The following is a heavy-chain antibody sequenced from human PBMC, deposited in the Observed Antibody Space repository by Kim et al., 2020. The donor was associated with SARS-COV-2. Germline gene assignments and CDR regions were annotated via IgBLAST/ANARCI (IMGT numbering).Heavy chain of an antibody. V-gene: IGHV3-7*03. Sequence: GGSLRLSCAASGFTFSSYWMSWVRQAPGKGLEWVANIKQDGSEKYYVDSVKGRFTISRDNAKNSLYLQMNSLRAEDTAVYYCAREGGDILTGLGAFDIWGQGTMVTVSS. D-gene: IGHD3-9*01. CDR2: IKQDGSEK. CDR1: GFTFSSYW. CDR3: AREGGDILTGLGAFDI. J-gene: IGHJ3*02.